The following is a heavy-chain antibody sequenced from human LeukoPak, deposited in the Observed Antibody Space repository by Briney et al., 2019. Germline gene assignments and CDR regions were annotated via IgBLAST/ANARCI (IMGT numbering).Heavy chain of an antibody. J-gene: IGHJ4*02. CDR3: ARHYGP. Sequence: GSLRLSCAASGFTFDDYGMSWIRQPPGKGLEWIGEINHSGSTNYNPSLKSRVTISVDTSKNQFSLKLNSVTATDTAVYYCARHYGPWGQGTLVTVSS. CDR2: INHSGST. CDR1: GFTFDDYG. D-gene: IGHD3-16*01. V-gene: IGHV4-34*01.